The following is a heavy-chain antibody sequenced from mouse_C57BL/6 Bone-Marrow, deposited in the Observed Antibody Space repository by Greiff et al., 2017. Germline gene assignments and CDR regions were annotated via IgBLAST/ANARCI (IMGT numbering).Heavy chain of an antibody. D-gene: IGHD1-1*01. CDR3: ARAPYYGSTYYFDY. V-gene: IGHV3-6*01. J-gene: IGHJ2*01. Sequence: EVKLMESGPGLVKPSQSLSLTCSVTGYSITSGYYWNWIRQFPGNKLEWMGYISYDGSNNYNPSLKNRISITRDTSKNQFFLKLNSVTTEDTATYYCARAPYYGSTYYFDYWGQGTTLTVSS. CDR2: ISYDGSN. CDR1: GYSITSGYY.